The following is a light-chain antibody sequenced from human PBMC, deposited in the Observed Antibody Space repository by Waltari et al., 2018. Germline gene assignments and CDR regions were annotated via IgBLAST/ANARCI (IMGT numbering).Light chain of an antibody. CDR2: GAS. CDR3: QQSLTTPYT. J-gene: IGKJ2*01. Sequence: DIQLTQSPSSLSASVGGRVTITCRASESISLYLNWYQQKPGKAPNLLLYGASALRTGGPSRFSGSGSGTDFTLTITSLQPDDFAVYICQQSLTTPYTFGQGTKLE. V-gene: IGKV1-39*01. CDR1: ESISLY.